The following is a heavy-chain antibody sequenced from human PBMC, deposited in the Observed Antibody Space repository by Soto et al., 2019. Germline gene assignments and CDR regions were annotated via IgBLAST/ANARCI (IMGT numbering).Heavy chain of an antibody. CDR2: ISWNSGSI. Sequence: EVQLVESGGGLVQPGRSLRLSCAASGFTFDDYAMHWVRQAPGKGLEWVSGISWNSGSIGYADSVKGRFTISSDNAKNSLYLQMNSLRAEDTALYYCAKDTGDYGGNGFDYWGQGTLVTVSS. CDR1: GFTFDDYA. D-gene: IGHD4-17*01. J-gene: IGHJ4*02. CDR3: AKDTGDYGGNGFDY. V-gene: IGHV3-9*01.